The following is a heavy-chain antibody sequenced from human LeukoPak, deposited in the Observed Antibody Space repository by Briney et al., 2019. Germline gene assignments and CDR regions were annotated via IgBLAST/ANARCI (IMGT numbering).Heavy chain of an antibody. CDR1: GFTFSSYA. V-gene: IGHV3-30-3*01. Sequence: PGGSLRLSCAASGFTFSSYAMHWVRQAPGKGLEWVAVISYDGSNKYYADSVKGRFTISRDNSKNTLYLQMNSLRAEDTAVYYCARGIAAAGTDFGYWGQGTLVTVSS. J-gene: IGHJ4*02. CDR2: ISYDGSNK. D-gene: IGHD6-13*01. CDR3: ARGIAAAGTDFGY.